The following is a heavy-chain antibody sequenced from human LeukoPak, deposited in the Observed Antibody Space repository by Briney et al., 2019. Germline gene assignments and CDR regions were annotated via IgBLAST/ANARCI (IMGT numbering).Heavy chain of an antibody. CDR1: GFTVSDYS. CDR3: ARRGNRWGIAAARPENFAYYYYYMDV. CDR2: INHSGST. D-gene: IGHD6-13*01. V-gene: IGHV4-34*01. J-gene: IGHJ6*03. Sequence: GSLRLSCAASGFTVSDYSMSWVRQAPGKGLEWIGEINHSGSTNYNPSLKSRVTISVDTSKNQFSLKLSSVTAADTAVYYCARRGNRWGIAAARPENFAYYYYYMDVWGKGTTVTISS.